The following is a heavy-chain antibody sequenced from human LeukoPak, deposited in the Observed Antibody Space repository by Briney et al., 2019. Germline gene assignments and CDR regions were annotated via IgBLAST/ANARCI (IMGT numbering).Heavy chain of an antibody. Sequence: GGSLRLSCAASGFTLSSYAMHWVRQASGKGLEYVSAISSNGGSTYYANSVKGRFTISRDNSKNTLYLQMGSLRAEDMAVYYCARGTYSSGWDDAFDIWGQGTMVTVSS. J-gene: IGHJ3*02. V-gene: IGHV3-64*01. D-gene: IGHD6-19*01. CDR3: ARGTYSSGWDDAFDI. CDR1: GFTLSSYA. CDR2: ISSNGGST.